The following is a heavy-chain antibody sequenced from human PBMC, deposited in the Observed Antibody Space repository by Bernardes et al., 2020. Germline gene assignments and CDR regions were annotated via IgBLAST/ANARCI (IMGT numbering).Heavy chain of an antibody. J-gene: IGHJ5*02. CDR2: MNFDGSTT. D-gene: IGHD6-13*01. CDR1: GFTFSGYW. V-gene: IGHV3-74*01. Sequence: GGSLRLSCAASGFTFSGYWMHWVRQAPGKGLVWVSRMNFDGSTTTYADSVKGRFTISRDNTKNTLYLQMNRLRAEDTAVYYCARGGTSAGPSFGPWGQGTLVTVSS. CDR3: ARGGTSAGPSFGP.